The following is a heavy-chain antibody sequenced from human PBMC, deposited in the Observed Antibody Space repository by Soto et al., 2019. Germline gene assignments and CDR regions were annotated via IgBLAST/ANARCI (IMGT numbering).Heavy chain of an antibody. CDR1: GFSPSARGVG. J-gene: IGHJ4*02. CDR2: IHWNDDK. D-gene: IGHD3-16*01. V-gene: IGHV2-5*01. CDR3: VHSPWGAAPDY. Sequence: QITLKESGPTLVKPTQTLTLTCTLSGFSPSARGVGVGWIRQPPGKAPEWLGIIHWNDDKRYSPSLKSRLTITKDTSKNQVVLTMTNMEAVDTATYYCVHSPWGAAPDYWGQGTLVTVSA.